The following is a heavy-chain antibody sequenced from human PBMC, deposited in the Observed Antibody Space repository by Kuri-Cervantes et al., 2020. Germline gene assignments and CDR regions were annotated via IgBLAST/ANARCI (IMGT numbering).Heavy chain of an antibody. CDR2: MNPNSGGT. D-gene: IGHD4-17*01. V-gene: IGHV1-2*02. J-gene: IGHJ6*03. Sequence: ASVQVSCKASGGTFSSYAISWVRQAPGQGLEWMGWMNPNSGGTNYAQKFQGRVTMTRDTSISTAYMELSRLRSDDTAVYYCARDSSYGSYYMDVWGKGTTVTVSS. CDR1: GGTFSSYA. CDR3: ARDSSYGSYYMDV.